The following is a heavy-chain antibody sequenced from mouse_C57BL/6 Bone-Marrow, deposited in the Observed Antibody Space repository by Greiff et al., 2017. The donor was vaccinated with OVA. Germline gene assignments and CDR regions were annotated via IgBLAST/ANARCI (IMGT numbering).Heavy chain of an antibody. J-gene: IGHJ2*01. V-gene: IGHV1-63*01. CDR3: ARRGYYGSDY. Sequence: VHLVESGAELVRPGTSVKMSCKASGYTFTNYWIGWAKQRPGHGLEWIGDIYPGGGYTNYNEKFKGKATLTADKSSSTAYMQFSSLTSEDSAIYYCARRGYYGSDYWGQGTTLTVSS. CDR1: GYTFTNYW. CDR2: IYPGGGYT. D-gene: IGHD1-1*01.